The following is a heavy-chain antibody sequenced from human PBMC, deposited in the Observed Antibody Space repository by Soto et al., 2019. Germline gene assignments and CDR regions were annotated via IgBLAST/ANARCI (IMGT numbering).Heavy chain of an antibody. CDR1: GYTFTSYG. J-gene: IGHJ5*02. D-gene: IGHD5-12*01. CDR2: ISDYNGNT. Sequence: QVQLLQSGAEVKKPGASVKVSCKASGYTFTSYGISWVRQAPGQGLEWMGWISDYNGNTNYAQKLQGRVTMTTDRSGSTADMELRSLRADDTAVYCCARDYASVATIRLGWFDPWGQGTLVTVSA. CDR3: ARDYASVATIRLGWFDP. V-gene: IGHV1-18*01.